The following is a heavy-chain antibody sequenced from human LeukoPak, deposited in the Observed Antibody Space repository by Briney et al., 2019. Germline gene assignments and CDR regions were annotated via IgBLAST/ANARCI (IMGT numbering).Heavy chain of an antibody. V-gene: IGHV1-18*01. CDR2: ISGYNGNT. D-gene: IGHD2-15*01. J-gene: IGHJ4*02. CDR1: GYTXTSYG. CDR3: ARTRDCSGGSCYSSD. Sequence: GASVKVSCKASGYTXTSYGISWVRQAPGQGLEWMGWISGYNGNTIYAQKLQGRVTMTTDTSTSTVYMELRSLRSDDTAVYYCARTRDCSGGSCYSSDWGQGTLVTVSS.